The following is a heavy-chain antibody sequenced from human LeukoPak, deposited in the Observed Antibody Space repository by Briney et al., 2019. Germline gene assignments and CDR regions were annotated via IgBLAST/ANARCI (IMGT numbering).Heavy chain of an antibody. CDR2: IRYDGSNK. V-gene: IGHV3-30*02. D-gene: IGHD3-10*01. CDR1: GFTFSSYV. J-gene: IGHJ4*02. Sequence: GGSLRLSCAASGFTFSSYVMHWVRQAPGKGLEWVAFIRYDGSNKYYADSVKGRFTTSRDNSKNTLYLQMNSLRAEDTAVYYCAKEPDLWFGEYYFDYWGQGTLVTVSS. CDR3: AKEPDLWFGEYYFDY.